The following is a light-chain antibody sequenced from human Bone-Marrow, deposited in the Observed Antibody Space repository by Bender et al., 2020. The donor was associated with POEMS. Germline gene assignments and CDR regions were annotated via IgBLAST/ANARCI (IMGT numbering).Light chain of an antibody. CDR1: IGSTS. Sequence: SYVLTQAPSVSVAPGETARITCGGNNIGSTSVHWYQQKPGQAPVLVIHKDTERPSGIPARFSASSSGTIVTLTINGVQAEDEADYYCQSTDSSGIYRVFGGGTKLTVL. V-gene: IGLV3-25*03. J-gene: IGLJ3*02. CDR2: KDT. CDR3: QSTDSSGIYRV.